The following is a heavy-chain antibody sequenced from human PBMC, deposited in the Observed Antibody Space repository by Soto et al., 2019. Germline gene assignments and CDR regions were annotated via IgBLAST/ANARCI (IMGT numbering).Heavy chain of an antibody. Sequence: GASVKVSCKASGYTFTGYYMHWVRQAPGQGLEWMGWINPNSGGTNYAQKFQGWVTMTRATSISTAYMELSRLRSDDTAVYYCAKADYSSGWYDSTHFDYGGQGTLVTVSA. CDR3: AKADYSSGWYDSTHFDY. D-gene: IGHD6-19*01. J-gene: IGHJ4*02. CDR1: GYTFTGYY. CDR2: INPNSGGT. V-gene: IGHV1-2*04.